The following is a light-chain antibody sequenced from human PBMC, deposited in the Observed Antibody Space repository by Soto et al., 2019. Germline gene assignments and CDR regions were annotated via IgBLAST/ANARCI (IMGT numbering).Light chain of an antibody. CDR1: QSITNY. Sequence: DIQMTQSPSSLSASVGDRVTITCRASQSITNYLNWYQQKPGKAPKLLIHAASSFRSGVPSRFSGSGSGTDFTLPISSLQSEDFATYYCQQSFSIPYTFGQGTKLEIK. V-gene: IGKV1-39*01. CDR2: AAS. CDR3: QQSFSIPYT. J-gene: IGKJ2*01.